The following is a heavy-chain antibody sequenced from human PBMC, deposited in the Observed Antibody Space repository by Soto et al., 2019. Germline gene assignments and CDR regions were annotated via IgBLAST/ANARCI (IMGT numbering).Heavy chain of an antibody. J-gene: IGHJ4*02. CDR1: GYTFINYG. CDR3: ARLTLVRGMIITRPIDY. Sequence: ASVKVSCKSSGYTFINYGSSWVRQAPGQGLEWMGWISPYNDNTNYPQKFQGRVTLTTDTFTNTAYMELRNLRSDDAAVYYCARLTLVRGMIITRPIDYWGQGTLVTVSS. CDR2: ISPYNDNT. V-gene: IGHV1-18*01. D-gene: IGHD3-10*01.